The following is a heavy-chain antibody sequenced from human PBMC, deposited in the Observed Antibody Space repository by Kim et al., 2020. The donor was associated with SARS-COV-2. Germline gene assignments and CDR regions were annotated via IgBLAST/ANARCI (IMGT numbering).Heavy chain of an antibody. CDR1: GFTFSSYS. CDR3: ARAELVWCYYGMDV. CDR2: ISTSSSYI. Sequence: GGSLRLSCAASGFTFSSYSMNWVRQAPGKGLEWVSSISTSSSYIYYADSVKGRFTISRDNAKNSLYLQMNSLRAEDTAVYYCARAELVWCYYGMDVWGQGTTVTVSS. V-gene: IGHV3-21*01. D-gene: IGHD1-26*01. J-gene: IGHJ6*02.